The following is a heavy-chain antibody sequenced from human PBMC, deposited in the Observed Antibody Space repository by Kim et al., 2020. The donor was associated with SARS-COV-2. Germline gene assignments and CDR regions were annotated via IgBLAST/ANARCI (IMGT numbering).Heavy chain of an antibody. Sequence: YYADSVKGRFTISRDNSKNTLYLQMNSLRAEDTAVYYCARENTAMASFDYWGQGTLVTVSS. D-gene: IGHD5-18*01. J-gene: IGHJ4*02. CDR3: ARENTAMASFDY. V-gene: IGHV3-30*01.